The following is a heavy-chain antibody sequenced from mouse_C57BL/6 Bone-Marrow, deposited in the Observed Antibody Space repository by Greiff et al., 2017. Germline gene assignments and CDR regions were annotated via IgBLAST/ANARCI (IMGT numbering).Heavy chain of an antibody. Sequence: VQLQQSVAELVRPGASVKLSCTASGFNIKNTYMHWVKQRPEQGLEWIGRIDPATGNTKYAPKFQGKATITADTSSNTAYLQLSSLTSEDTAIYYCASGDYDVGMGFDYWGQGTTLTVSS. CDR2: IDPATGNT. CDR3: ASGDYDVGMGFDY. V-gene: IGHV14-3*01. J-gene: IGHJ2*01. CDR1: GFNIKNTY. D-gene: IGHD2-4*01.